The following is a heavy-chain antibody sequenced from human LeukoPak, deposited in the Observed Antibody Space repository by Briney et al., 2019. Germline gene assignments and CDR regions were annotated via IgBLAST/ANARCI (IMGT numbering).Heavy chain of an antibody. CDR3: AGGRTYDYVWGSYRWYSFDY. Sequence: PGGSLRLSCAASGFTFSSYSMNWVRQAPGKGLEWVSSISSSSSYIYYADSVKGRFTISRDNAKNSLYLQMNSLRAEDTAVYYCAGGRTYDYVWGSYRWYSFDYWGQGTLVTVSS. V-gene: IGHV3-21*01. J-gene: IGHJ4*02. D-gene: IGHD3-16*02. CDR2: ISSSSSYI. CDR1: GFTFSSYS.